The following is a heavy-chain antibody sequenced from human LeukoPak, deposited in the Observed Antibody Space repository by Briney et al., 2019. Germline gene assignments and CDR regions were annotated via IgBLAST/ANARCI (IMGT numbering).Heavy chain of an antibody. D-gene: IGHD3-3*01. V-gene: IGHV3-21*01. CDR3: ARDPVGYYDFWSGYYTYYFDY. J-gene: IGHJ4*02. CDR1: GFTFSSYS. Sequence: PGGSLRLSCAASGFTFSSYSMNWVRQAPGKGLEWVSSISSSSSYIYYADSVKGRFTISRDNAKNSLYLQMNSLRAEDTAVYYCARDPVGYYDFWSGYYTYYFDYWGQGTLVTVSS. CDR2: ISSSSSYI.